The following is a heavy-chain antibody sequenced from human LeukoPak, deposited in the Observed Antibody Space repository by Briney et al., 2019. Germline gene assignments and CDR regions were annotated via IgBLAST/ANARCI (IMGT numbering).Heavy chain of an antibody. D-gene: IGHD3-10*01. CDR2: ISASGGTT. Sequence: GGSLRLSCAASGFTFSSYGISWVRQAPGKGLEWVSAISASGGTTYHADSVKGRFTISRDNAKNTLYLQMNSLRAEDTAVYYCARGPSRFGELSGGNWGQGTLVTVSS. J-gene: IGHJ4*02. CDR1: GFTFSSYG. CDR3: ARGPSRFGELSGGN. V-gene: IGHV3-23*01.